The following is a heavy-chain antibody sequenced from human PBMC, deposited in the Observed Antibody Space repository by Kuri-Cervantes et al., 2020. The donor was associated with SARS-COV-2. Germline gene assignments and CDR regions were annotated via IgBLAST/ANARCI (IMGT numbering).Heavy chain of an antibody. CDR1: GGSISSYY. Sequence: GSLRLSCTVSGGSISSYYWRWIRQPPGKGLEWIGYIYYSGSTNYNPSLKSRVTISVDTSKNQFSLKLSSVTAADTAVYYCARAGEWLFCDAFDIWGQGTRVTVSS. CDR2: IYYSGST. J-gene: IGHJ3*02. V-gene: IGHV4-59*12. CDR3: ARAGEWLFCDAFDI. D-gene: IGHD3-3*01.